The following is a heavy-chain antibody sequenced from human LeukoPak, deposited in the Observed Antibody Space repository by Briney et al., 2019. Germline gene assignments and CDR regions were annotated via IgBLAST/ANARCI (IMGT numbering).Heavy chain of an antibody. V-gene: IGHV1-69*13. CDR1: GGTFSSYA. CDR3: ARDRSLTIFGVAHYGMDV. J-gene: IGHJ6*02. CDR2: IIPIFGTA. Sequence: ASVKVSCKASGGTFSSYAISWVRQAPGQGLEWMGGIIPIFGTANYAQKFQGSVTITADESTSTAYMELSSLRSEDTAVYYCARDRSLTIFGVAHYGMDVWGQGTTVTVSS. D-gene: IGHD3-3*01.